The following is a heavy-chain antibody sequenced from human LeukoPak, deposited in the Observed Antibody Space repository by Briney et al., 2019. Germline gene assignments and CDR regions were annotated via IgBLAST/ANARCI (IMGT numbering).Heavy chain of an antibody. CDR2: ISSSGSAI. Sequence: GGSLRLSCAGSGFTFSDYYMSWIRQAPGKGLEWPSYISSSGSAIYYAASVKGRLTISRDNAKNSLFLQMNSLRAEDTAVYYCASPHCGGDCPIDYWGQGTLVTVSS. J-gene: IGHJ4*02. D-gene: IGHD2-21*02. CDR3: ASPHCGGDCPIDY. V-gene: IGHV3-11*01. CDR1: GFTFSDYY.